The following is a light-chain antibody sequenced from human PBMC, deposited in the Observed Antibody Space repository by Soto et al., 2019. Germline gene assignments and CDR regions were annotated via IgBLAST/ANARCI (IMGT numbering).Light chain of an antibody. CDR1: SSDVGGYNF. CDR2: EVS. CDR3: SSYTLRNTLVL. V-gene: IGLV2-14*01. Sequence: QSALTQPASVSGSPGQSITISCTGTSSDVGGYNFVSWYQQHPGKAPRLIIYEVSSRPSGVSYRFSGSKSGNKASLPISGRQAEDEADYYCSSYTLRNTLVLFGGGTKLTVL. J-gene: IGLJ3*02.